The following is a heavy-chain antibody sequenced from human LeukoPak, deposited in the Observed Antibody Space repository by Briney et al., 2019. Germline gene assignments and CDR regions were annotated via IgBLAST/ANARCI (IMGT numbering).Heavy chain of an antibody. V-gene: IGHV4-34*01. CDR1: GGPFSGYY. J-gene: IGHJ5*02. CDR3: ARGRVAAAATAVPFDP. Sequence: SETLALTCAVYGGPFSGYYWSWIRQPPGKGLEWIGEINQSGSTNYNPSFKSRVTMSIDTSKNQFSLKVTSVTAADTAVYYCARGRVAAAATAVPFDPWGQGTLVTVSS. D-gene: IGHD6-13*01. CDR2: INQSGST.